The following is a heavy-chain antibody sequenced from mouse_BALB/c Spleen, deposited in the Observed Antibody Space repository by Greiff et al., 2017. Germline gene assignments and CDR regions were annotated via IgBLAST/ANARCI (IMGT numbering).Heavy chain of an antibody. D-gene: IGHD1-1*02. CDR1: GFTFSSYA. CDR3: ARHGGNYYFDY. CDR2: ISSGGSYT. J-gene: IGHJ2*01. Sequence: EVHLVESGGGLVKPGGSLKLSCAASGFTFSSYAMSWVRQTPEKRLEWVATISSGGSYTYYPDSVKGRFTISRDNAKNTLYLQMSSLRSEDTAMYYCARHGGNYYFDYWGQGTTLTVSS. V-gene: IGHV5-9-3*01.